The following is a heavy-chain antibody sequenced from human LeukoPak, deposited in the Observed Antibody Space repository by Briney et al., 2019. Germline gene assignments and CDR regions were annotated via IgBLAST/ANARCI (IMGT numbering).Heavy chain of an antibody. J-gene: IGHJ4*02. CDR3: ASAPTYYYDSSGYGYFDY. D-gene: IGHD3-22*01. CDR1: GGTFSSYA. V-gene: IGHV1-69*05. CDR2: IIPIFGTA. Sequence: ASVKVSCKASGGTFSSYAISWVRQAPGQGLEWMGRIIPIFGTANYAQKFQGRVTITTDESTSTAYIELSSLRSEDTAVYYCASAPTYYYDSSGYGYFDYWGQGTLVTVSS.